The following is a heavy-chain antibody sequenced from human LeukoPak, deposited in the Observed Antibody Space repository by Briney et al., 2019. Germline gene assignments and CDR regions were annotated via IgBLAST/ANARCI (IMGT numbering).Heavy chain of an antibody. CDR2: INHSGST. J-gene: IGHJ4*02. CDR3: ARGTVVVVAATYFDY. V-gene: IGHV4-34*01. D-gene: IGHD2-15*01. Sequence: GSLRLSCAASGFTFSSYAMSWVRQAPGKGLEWIGEINHSGSTNYNPSLKSRVTISVDTSKNQFSLKLSSVTAADTAVYYCARGTVVVVAATYFDYWGQGTLVTVSS. CDR1: GFTFSSYA.